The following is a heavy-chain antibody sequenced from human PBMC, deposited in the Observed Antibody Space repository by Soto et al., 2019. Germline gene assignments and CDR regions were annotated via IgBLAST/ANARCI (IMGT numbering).Heavy chain of an antibody. D-gene: IGHD3-16*01. CDR3: ARDAKGRRGIMISDYDYMDV. V-gene: IGHV3-21*01. CDR1: GFTFSSYS. CDR2: ISGSSGRI. J-gene: IGHJ6*03. Sequence: GGSLRLSCAASGFTFSSYSMNWVRQAPGKGLEWVSSISGSSGRIYYTDSVKGRFTISRDNAKNSLYLQMNSLGAEDTAVYHCARDAKGRRGIMISDYDYMDVWGKGTTVTVSS.